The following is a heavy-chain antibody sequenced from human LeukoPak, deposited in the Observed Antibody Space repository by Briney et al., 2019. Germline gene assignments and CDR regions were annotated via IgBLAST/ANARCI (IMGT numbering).Heavy chain of an antibody. CDR1: GFTFSNYA. D-gene: IGHD3-10*01. J-gene: IGHJ4*02. CDR3: AKEALFRGVHGNYFDY. Sequence: GGSLRLSCAASGFTFSNYAMNWVRQTPEKGLEWVSTIHGGGDVTYYADSVKGRFTISRDNSRNTLYLQMNSLRAEDTAVYYCAKEALFRGVHGNYFDYWGQGTLDTVSS. CDR2: IHGGGDVT. V-gene: IGHV3-23*01.